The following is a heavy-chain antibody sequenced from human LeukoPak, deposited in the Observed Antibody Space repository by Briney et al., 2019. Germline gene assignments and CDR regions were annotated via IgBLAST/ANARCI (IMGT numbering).Heavy chain of an antibody. Sequence: GASVKVSCKASGYTFTGYYMHWVRQAPGQGLEWMGWINPNSGGTNYAQKFQGWVTMTRDTSISTAYMELSRLRSDDTAVYYCARDLRRLGTGTTKGLSYWGQGTLVTVSS. CDR3: ARDLRRLGTGTTKGLSY. D-gene: IGHD1-1*01. V-gene: IGHV1-2*04. CDR2: INPNSGGT. CDR1: GYTFTGYY. J-gene: IGHJ4*02.